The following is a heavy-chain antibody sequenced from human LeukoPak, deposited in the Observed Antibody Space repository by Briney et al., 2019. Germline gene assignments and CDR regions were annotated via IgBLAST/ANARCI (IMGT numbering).Heavy chain of an antibody. Sequence: ASVKVSCKASGYTFTTYAMHWVRQAPGQGLEWMGWINPNSGGTNYAQKFQGWVTMTRDTSISTAYMELSRLRSDDTAVYYCAREDYVWGSYRNDAFDIWGQGTMVTVSS. CDR2: INPNSGGT. J-gene: IGHJ3*02. V-gene: IGHV1-2*04. CDR3: AREDYVWGSYRNDAFDI. D-gene: IGHD3-16*02. CDR1: GYTFTTYA.